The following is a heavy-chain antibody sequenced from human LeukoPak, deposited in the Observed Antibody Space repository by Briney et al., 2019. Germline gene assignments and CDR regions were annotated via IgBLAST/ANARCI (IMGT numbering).Heavy chain of an antibody. CDR3: AKEPSYSVSSWLDY. Sequence: PGGSLRLSCAASGFTFSSHAMSWVRQAPGKGLEWVSAISGSGGSTYYADSVKGRFTISRDNSKNTLYLQMNSLRAEDTAVYYCAKEPSYSVSSWLDYWGQGTLVTVSS. CDR2: ISGSGGST. J-gene: IGHJ4*02. CDR1: GFTFSSHA. D-gene: IGHD6-13*01. V-gene: IGHV3-23*01.